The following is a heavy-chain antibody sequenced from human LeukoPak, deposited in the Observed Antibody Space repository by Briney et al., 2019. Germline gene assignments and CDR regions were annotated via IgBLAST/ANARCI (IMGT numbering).Heavy chain of an antibody. CDR1: GFTFDDYA. J-gene: IGHJ4*02. CDR2: ISWNSGSI. V-gene: IGHV3-9*01. CDR3: AKGAVIAAAGPFDY. D-gene: IGHD6-13*01. Sequence: GRSLRLSCAASGFTFDDYAMHWVRQAPGKGLEWVSGISWNSGSIGYADSVKGRFTISRDNAKNSLYLQMNSQRAEDTALYYCAKGAVIAAAGPFDYWGQGTLVTVSS.